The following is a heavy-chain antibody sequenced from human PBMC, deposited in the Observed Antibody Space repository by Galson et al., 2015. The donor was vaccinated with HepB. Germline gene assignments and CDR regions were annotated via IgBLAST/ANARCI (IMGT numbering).Heavy chain of an antibody. V-gene: IGHV1-2*02. CDR1: GYTFSDYY. D-gene: IGHD3-3*01. CDR2: INPNSGGT. Sequence: SVKVSCKASGYTFSDYYMHWVRQAPGQGLEWIGWINPNSGGTNYAQEFQGRVTMTRDTSISTAYMELSRLRSDDTAVYYCARTRVDRSHDYWGQGTLVTVSS. J-gene: IGHJ4*02. CDR3: ARTRVDRSHDY.